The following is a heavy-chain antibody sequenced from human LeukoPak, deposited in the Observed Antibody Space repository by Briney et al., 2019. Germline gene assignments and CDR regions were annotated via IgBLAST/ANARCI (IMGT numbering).Heavy chain of an antibody. D-gene: IGHD3-10*01. CDR1: GGSISSYY. Sequence: SETLSLTCTVSGGSISSYYWSWIRQPAGKGLEWIGRIYTSGSTNYNPSLKSRVTMSVDTSKNQFSLKLSSVTAADTAVYYCAREDVLLTPHAFDIWGQGTLVTVSS. CDR3: AREDVLLTPHAFDI. J-gene: IGHJ4*02. V-gene: IGHV4-4*07. CDR2: IYTSGST.